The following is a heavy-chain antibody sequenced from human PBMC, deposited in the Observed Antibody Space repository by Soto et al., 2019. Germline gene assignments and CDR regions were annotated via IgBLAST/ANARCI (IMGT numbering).Heavy chain of an antibody. J-gene: IGHJ5*02. CDR1: GFTFSSYW. Sequence: GVSLRLSCAASGFTFSSYWMSWVRQAPGKGLEWVANIKQDGSEKYYVDSVKGRFTISRDNAKNSLYLQMNSLRAEDTAVYYCARAGIVVVPAAMPLRWFDPWGQGTLVTVSS. D-gene: IGHD2-2*01. CDR2: IKQDGSEK. V-gene: IGHV3-7*01. CDR3: ARAGIVVVPAAMPLRWFDP.